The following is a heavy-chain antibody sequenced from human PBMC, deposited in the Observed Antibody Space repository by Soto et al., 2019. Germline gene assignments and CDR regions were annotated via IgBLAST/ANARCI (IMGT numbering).Heavy chain of an antibody. D-gene: IGHD2-8*01. J-gene: IGHJ5*02. Sequence: GESLMISCTGVGYSFTSYWIGWVRQMPGKGLEWMGIIYPGDSDTRYSPSFQGQVTISADKSITTAYLQWSSLKASDTAMYYCARGYCTTNICDPWFDPWGQGTLVTVSS. CDR3: ARGYCTTNICDPWFDP. CDR2: IYPGDSDT. V-gene: IGHV5-51*01. CDR1: GYSFTSYW.